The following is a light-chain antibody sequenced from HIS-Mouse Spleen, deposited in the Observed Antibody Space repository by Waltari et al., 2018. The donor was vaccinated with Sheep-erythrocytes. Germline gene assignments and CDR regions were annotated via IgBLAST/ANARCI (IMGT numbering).Light chain of an antibody. CDR2: QDS. CDR1: KLGDKY. Sequence: SYELTQPPSVSVSPGQTASITCSGDKLGDKYACWYQQKPGQSPGLVIYQDSKRPSGLPERFSGSNAGNTATLTISGTQAMDEADYYCQAWDSSSWVFGGGTK. J-gene: IGLJ3*02. V-gene: IGLV3-1*01. CDR3: QAWDSSSWV.